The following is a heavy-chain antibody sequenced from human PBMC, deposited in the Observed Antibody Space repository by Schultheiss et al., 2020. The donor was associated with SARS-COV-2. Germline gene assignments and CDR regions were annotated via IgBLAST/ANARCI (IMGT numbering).Heavy chain of an antibody. J-gene: IGHJ4*02. CDR1: GFTFSSYA. Sequence: GESLKISCAASGFTFSSYAMSWVRQAPGKGLEWVSAISGSGGSTYYADSVKGRFTISRDNSKNTLYLQMNSLRAEDTAVYYCAILTGSDREYYFDYWGQGTLVTVS. V-gene: IGHV3-23*01. CDR2: ISGSGGST. D-gene: IGHD1-26*01. CDR3: AILTGSDREYYFDY.